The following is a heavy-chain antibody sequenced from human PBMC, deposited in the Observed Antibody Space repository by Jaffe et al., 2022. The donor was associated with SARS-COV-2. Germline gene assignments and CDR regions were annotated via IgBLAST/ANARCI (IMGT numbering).Heavy chain of an antibody. J-gene: IGHJ3*02. V-gene: IGHV4-61*02. Sequence: QVQLQESGPGLVKPSQTLSLTCTVSGGSISSGSYYWSWIRQPAGKGLEWIGRIYTSGSTNYNPSLKSRVTISVDTSKNQFSLKLSSVTAADTAVYYCARDKVSGSYTYDAFDIWGQGTMVTVSS. CDR2: IYTSGST. CDR3: ARDKVSGSYTYDAFDI. D-gene: IGHD1-26*01. CDR1: GGSISSGSYY.